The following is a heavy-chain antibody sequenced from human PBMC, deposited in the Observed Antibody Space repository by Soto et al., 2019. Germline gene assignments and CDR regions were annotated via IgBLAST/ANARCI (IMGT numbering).Heavy chain of an antibody. CDR1: GDSYSISTYS. D-gene: IGHD2-2*03. Sequence: LSLTCNMSGDSYSISTYSWSWIRQPPGKALQWIGFIYQSGTTNYNPSLGSRVTISVDTSRKSFSLKLSSVTAADTAVYFCARDRWMSRANWFDPWGPGTLVTVSS. J-gene: IGHJ5*02. CDR2: IYQSGTT. V-gene: IGHV4-30-2*01. CDR3: ARDRWMSRANWFDP.